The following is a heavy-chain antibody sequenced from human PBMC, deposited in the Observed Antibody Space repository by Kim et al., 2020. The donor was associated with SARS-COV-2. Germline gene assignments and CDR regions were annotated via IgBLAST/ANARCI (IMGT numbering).Heavy chain of an antibody. CDR3: AKDRYSSSDYYFDY. Sequence: DSVKTRFTISRDNSNSTLYLQMNNLRAEDMAVYYCAKDRYSSSDYYFDYWGQGTLVTVSS. V-gene: IGHV3-23*01. J-gene: IGHJ4*02. D-gene: IGHD6-6*01.